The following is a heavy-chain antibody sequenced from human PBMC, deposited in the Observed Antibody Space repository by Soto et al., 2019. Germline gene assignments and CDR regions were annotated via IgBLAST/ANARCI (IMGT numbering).Heavy chain of an antibody. D-gene: IGHD5-18*01. V-gene: IGHV4-59*08. CDR3: ARRWGYSFDY. CDR2: IYYSGST. Sequence: QVQLQESGPGLVKPSETLSLTCTVSGGSISSYYWSWIRQPPGKGLEWIGYIYYSGSTNYNPSLQSRVTISVDTSKNQFSLKLSSVIAADTAVYYCARRWGYSFDYWGQGTLVTVSS. CDR1: GGSISSYY. J-gene: IGHJ4*02.